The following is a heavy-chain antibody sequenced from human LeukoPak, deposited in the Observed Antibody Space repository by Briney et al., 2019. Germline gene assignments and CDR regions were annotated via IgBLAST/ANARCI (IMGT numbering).Heavy chain of an antibody. V-gene: IGHV3-7*01. J-gene: IGHJ6*03. Sequence: GGSLRLSCAGSGFTFSSYWMSWVRQAPGKGLEWVDNIKQDGSEKYYVDSVKGRFTISRDNAKNSLYLQMNSLRAEDTAVYYCASPGSGSYYYYMEVWGKGTTVTVSS. CDR2: IKQDGSEK. D-gene: IGHD3-10*01. CDR3: ASPGSGSYYYYMEV. CDR1: GFTFSSYW.